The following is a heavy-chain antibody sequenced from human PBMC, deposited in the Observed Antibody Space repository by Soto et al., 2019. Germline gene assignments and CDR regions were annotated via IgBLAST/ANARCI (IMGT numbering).Heavy chain of an antibody. Sequence: EVQLLESGGGLVQPGGSLRLSCAASGFTFSSYAMSWVRQAPGKGLEWVSAISGSGDSTYYADSVKGRFTISRDNSKNTLYLQMNSLRAEDTAVYYCAKGVLGYCTSTSCHAYWFDPWGQGTLVTDSS. CDR1: GFTFSSYA. CDR3: AKGVLGYCTSTSCHAYWFDP. CDR2: ISGSGDST. V-gene: IGHV3-23*01. D-gene: IGHD2-2*01. J-gene: IGHJ5*02.